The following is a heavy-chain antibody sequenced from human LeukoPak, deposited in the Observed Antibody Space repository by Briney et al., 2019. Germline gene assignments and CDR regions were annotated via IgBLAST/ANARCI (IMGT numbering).Heavy chain of an antibody. V-gene: IGHV3-23*01. Sequence: GGSLRLSCAASGFTFSSYAMSWVRQAPGKGLEWVSAISGSGGSTYYADSVKGRFTISRDNSKNTLYLQMNSLRAEDTAVYYCAKALKLERRGACAFDIWGQGTMVTVSS. J-gene: IGHJ3*02. CDR3: AKALKLERRGACAFDI. CDR2: ISGSGGST. D-gene: IGHD1-1*01. CDR1: GFTFSSYA.